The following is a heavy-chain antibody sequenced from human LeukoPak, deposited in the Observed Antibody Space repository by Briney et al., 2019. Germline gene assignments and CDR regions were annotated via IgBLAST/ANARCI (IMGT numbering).Heavy chain of an antibody. J-gene: IGHJ4*02. CDR2: ISGSGGST. Sequence: TGGSLRLSCAASGFTFSSYAMSWVRQAPGKGLEWVSAISGSGGSTYYADSVKGRFTISRDNSKNTLYLQMNSLRAEDTAVYYCAKLVIVVVVAATSYFDYWGQGTLVTVSS. V-gene: IGHV3-23*01. CDR3: AKLVIVVVVAATSYFDY. CDR1: GFTFSSYA. D-gene: IGHD2-15*01.